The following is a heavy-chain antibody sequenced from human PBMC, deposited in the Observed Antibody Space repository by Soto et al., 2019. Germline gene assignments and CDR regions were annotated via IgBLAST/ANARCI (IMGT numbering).Heavy chain of an antibody. CDR1: GYTFTSYG. Sequence: ASGRVSCKASGYTFTSYGISWVRQATGQGLEWMGWISAYNGNTNYAQKLQGGVTMTTDTSTSTAYMELRSLRSDDTAVYYCARAIHDYIWGSYPFDYWGQGTLVTVSS. D-gene: IGHD3-16*02. CDR3: ARAIHDYIWGSYPFDY. CDR2: ISAYNGNT. J-gene: IGHJ4*02. V-gene: IGHV1-18*01.